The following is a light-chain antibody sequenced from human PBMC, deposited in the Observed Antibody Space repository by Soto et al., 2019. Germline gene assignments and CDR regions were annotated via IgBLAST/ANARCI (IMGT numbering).Light chain of an antibody. J-gene: IGKJ4*01. CDR3: QQRSNWPALT. V-gene: IGKV3-11*01. CDR1: QSVGSS. Sequence: EIVLTQSPATLSLSPGERATLSCRASQSVGSSLAWYQQKPGQAPRLLIYDASNRATGIPARFSGSGSGTDFTRTISSLEPEDFAVYYCQQRSNWPALTFGGGTKVEIK. CDR2: DAS.